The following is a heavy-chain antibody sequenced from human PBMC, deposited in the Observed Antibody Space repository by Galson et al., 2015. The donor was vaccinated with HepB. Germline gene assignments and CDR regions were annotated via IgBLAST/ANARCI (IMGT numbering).Heavy chain of an antibody. CDR2: ISYDGSNK. J-gene: IGHJ6*03. CDR3: AKEAGALYYDFWSGTGRHYYYYMDV. Sequence: SLRLSCAASGFTFSSYAMHWVRQAPGKGLEWVAVISYDGSNKYCADSVKGRFTISRDNSKNTLYLQMNSLRAEDTAVYYCAKEAGALYYDFWSGTGRHYYYYMDVWGKGTTVTVSS. V-gene: IGHV3-30-3*01. CDR1: GFTFSSYA. D-gene: IGHD3-3*01.